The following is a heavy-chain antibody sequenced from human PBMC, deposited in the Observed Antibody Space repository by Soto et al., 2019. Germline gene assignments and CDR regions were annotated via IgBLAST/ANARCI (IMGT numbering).Heavy chain of an antibody. J-gene: IGHJ6*02. Sequence: GGSLRLSCAASGFTFSSYGMHWVRQAPGKGLEWVAVIWYDGSNKYYADSVKGRFTISRDNSKNTLYLQMNSLRAEDTAVYYCARVWSGSSSSSPPEYYYGMDVWGQGTTVTVSS. CDR1: GFTFSSYG. V-gene: IGHV3-33*01. D-gene: IGHD6-6*01. CDR3: ARVWSGSSSSSPPEYYYGMDV. CDR2: IWYDGSNK.